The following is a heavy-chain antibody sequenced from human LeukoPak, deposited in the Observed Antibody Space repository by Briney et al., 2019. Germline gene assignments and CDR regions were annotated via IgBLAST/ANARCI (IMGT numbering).Heavy chain of an antibody. J-gene: IGHJ6*03. CDR3: AKDGEWELLYYYYYYMDV. D-gene: IGHD1-26*01. CDR2: IRYDGSNK. Sequence: QPGGSLRLSCAASGFTFSSYGMHWVRQAPGKGLEWVAFIRYDGSNKYYADSVKGRFTISRDNSKNTLYLQMNSLRAEDTAVYYCAKDGEWELLYYYYYYMDVWGKGTTVTISS. CDR1: GFTFSSYG. V-gene: IGHV3-30*02.